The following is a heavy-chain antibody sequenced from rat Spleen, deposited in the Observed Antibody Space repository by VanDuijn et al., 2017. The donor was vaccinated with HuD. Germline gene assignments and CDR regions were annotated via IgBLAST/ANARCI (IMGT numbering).Heavy chain of an antibody. Sequence: EVQLVESGGGLVQPGRSLKLSCVASGFTFNNYWMTWIRQAPGKGLEWVASITNTGGSTYYPDSVKGRFTISRDNEKSTLYLQMNSLKSEDTATYYCTRVITTSWYFDFWGPGTMVTVSS. D-gene: IGHD1-10*01. CDR3: TRVITTSWYFDF. V-gene: IGHV5-31*01. CDR2: ITNTGGST. J-gene: IGHJ1*01. CDR1: GFTFNNYW.